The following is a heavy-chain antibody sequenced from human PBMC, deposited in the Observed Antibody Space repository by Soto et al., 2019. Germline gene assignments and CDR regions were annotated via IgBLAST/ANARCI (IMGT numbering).Heavy chain of an antibody. D-gene: IGHD3-22*01. CDR3: TTGEDYDSSCYYLGLDY. Sequence: SVSNAWMNWVRQAPGKGLEWVGRIKSKTDGGTTDYAAPVKGRFTISRDDSKNTLYLQMNSLKTEDTAVYYCTTGEDYDSSCYYLGLDYWGQGTLVTVSS. V-gene: IGHV3-15*07. CDR1: SVSNAW. CDR2: IKSKTDGGTT. J-gene: IGHJ4*02.